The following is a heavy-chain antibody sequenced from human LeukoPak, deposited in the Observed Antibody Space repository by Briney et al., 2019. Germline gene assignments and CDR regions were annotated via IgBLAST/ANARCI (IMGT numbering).Heavy chain of an antibody. CDR3: ARGGNCSGGSCYSFPGASFDH. Sequence: KASETLSLTCTVSGGSISGYYWSWIRQPPGKELEWIGFIYYSGSTNYHPSLKSRVTMSVDTSNNRFSLKLTSVTAAYTAIYYCARGGNCSGGSCYSFPGASFDHWGPGTLVTVSS. J-gene: IGHJ4*02. D-gene: IGHD2-15*01. V-gene: IGHV4-59*01. CDR2: IYYSGST. CDR1: GGSISGYY.